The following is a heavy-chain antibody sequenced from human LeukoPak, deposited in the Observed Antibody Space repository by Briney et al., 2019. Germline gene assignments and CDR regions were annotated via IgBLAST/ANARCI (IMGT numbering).Heavy chain of an antibody. D-gene: IGHD6-19*01. V-gene: IGHV3-7*01. J-gene: IGHJ5*02. CDR1: GFTFSSYW. Sequence: GGSLRLSCAASGFTFSSYWMSWVRQAPGKGLEWVANIKQDGSEKYYVDSVKGRFTISRDNAKNSLYLQMNSLRAEDTAVYYCARESSTAVAAYGLSNWFDPWGQGTLVTVSS. CDR2: IKQDGSEK. CDR3: ARESSTAVAAYGLSNWFDP.